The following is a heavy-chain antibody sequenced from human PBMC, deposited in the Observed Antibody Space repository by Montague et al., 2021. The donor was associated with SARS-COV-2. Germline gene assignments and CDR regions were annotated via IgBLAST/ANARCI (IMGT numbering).Heavy chain of an antibody. J-gene: IGHJ4*02. V-gene: IGHV4-39*02. D-gene: IGHD3-10*01. Sequence: SETLSLTCSVSSGSIISSGYYWGRIRQPPGKELEWIGNTYYSGTTYYNPSLESRGTISVDTSKNHLSLRLSSVTAADTAVYFCARGMIRGVTTPFDYWGQGSQVTVSS. CDR1: SGSIISSGYY. CDR2: TYYSGTT. CDR3: ARGMIRGVTTPFDY.